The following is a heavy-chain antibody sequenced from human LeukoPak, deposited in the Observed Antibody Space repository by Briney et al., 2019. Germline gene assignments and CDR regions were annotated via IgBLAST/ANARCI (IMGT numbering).Heavy chain of an antibody. Sequence: GGSLRLSCAASGFTFSSYAMHWVRQAPGKGLEWVAVISYDGSNKYYADSVKGRFTISRDNSKNTLYLQMNSLRAEDTAVYYCARDLDPGIAVAGTHFQHWGQGTLVTVSS. J-gene: IGHJ1*01. V-gene: IGHV3-30-3*01. CDR1: GFTFSSYA. CDR3: ARDLDPGIAVAGTHFQH. D-gene: IGHD6-19*01. CDR2: ISYDGSNK.